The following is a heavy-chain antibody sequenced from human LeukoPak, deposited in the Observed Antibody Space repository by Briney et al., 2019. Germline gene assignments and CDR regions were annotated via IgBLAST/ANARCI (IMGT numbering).Heavy chain of an antibody. Sequence: GGSLRLSCAASGFTFSSYGMHWVRQAPGKGLEWVSYISSSSSTIYYADSVKGRFTISRDNAKNSLYLQMNSLRAEDTAVYYCAGEGPPGVDYWGQGTLVTVSS. CDR2: ISSSSSTI. CDR3: AGEGPPGVDY. V-gene: IGHV3-48*04. CDR1: GFTFSSYG. D-gene: IGHD3-10*01. J-gene: IGHJ4*02.